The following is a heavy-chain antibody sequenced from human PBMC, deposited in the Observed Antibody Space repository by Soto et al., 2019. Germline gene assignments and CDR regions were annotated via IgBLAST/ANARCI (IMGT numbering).Heavy chain of an antibody. Sequence: QLQLQESGPGLVKPSETLSLTCTVSGGSISSSSYYWGWIRQPPGKGLEWIGSIYYSGRTYYNPSLNSRVNISVDTSKNQFSLELSSVTAADTAVYYCARRLYYDSSGFEGGGMDVWGQGTTVTVSS. D-gene: IGHD3-22*01. CDR2: IYYSGRT. CDR1: GGSISSSSYY. V-gene: IGHV4-39*01. J-gene: IGHJ6*02. CDR3: ARRLYYDSSGFEGGGMDV.